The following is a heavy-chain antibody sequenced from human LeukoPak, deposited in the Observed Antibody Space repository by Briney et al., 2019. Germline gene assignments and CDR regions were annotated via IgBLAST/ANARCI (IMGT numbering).Heavy chain of an antibody. CDR1: GFTFNRYS. V-gene: IGHV3-21*01. D-gene: IGHD6-19*01. J-gene: IGHJ4*02. Sequence: GGSLRLSCAASGFTFNRYSMNWVRQAPGKGLEWVSSISSSSSYIYYVDSVKGRFTISRDNAKKSMYLEMNSLRAEDTAVYYCARPSNEGQWLVGQGVDYWGQGTLVTVSS. CDR3: ARPSNEGQWLVGQGVDY. CDR2: ISSSSSYI.